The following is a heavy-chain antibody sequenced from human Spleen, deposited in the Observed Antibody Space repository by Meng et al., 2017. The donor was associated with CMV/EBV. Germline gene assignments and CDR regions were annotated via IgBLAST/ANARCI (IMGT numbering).Heavy chain of an antibody. D-gene: IGHD2/OR15-2a*01. V-gene: IGHV3-7*01. CDR1: GFTFSRYW. CDR2: IKEDGSEK. Sequence: GGSLRLSCVASGFTFSRYWMSWVRQAPGKGMEWVANIKEDGSEKYSVDSVKGRWTMSRDNAKNSLYLQMNSLRADDTAVYYCARGRIYFDYWGQGALVPVSS. CDR3: ARGRIYFDY. J-gene: IGHJ4*02.